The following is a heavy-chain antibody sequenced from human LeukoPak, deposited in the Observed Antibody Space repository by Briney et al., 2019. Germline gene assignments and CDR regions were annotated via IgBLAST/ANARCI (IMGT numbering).Heavy chain of an antibody. Sequence: SGGSLRLSCAASGFTFNSYAMSWVRQAPGKGLEWVSAIRGSGGGTYYADSVKGRFTISRDNFKNTLYLQMNSLRDEDTALYYCAKAGIGVVGYFDYWGQGTLVTVSS. V-gene: IGHV3-23*01. CDR2: IRGSGGGT. CDR3: AKAGIGVVGYFDY. CDR1: GFTFNSYA. D-gene: IGHD6-19*01. J-gene: IGHJ4*02.